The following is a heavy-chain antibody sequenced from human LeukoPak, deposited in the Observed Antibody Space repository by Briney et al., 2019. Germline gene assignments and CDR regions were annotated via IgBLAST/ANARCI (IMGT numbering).Heavy chain of an antibody. Sequence: GGSLRLSCAASGFTFSDYWMHWVRQAPGKGLEWVANIKQDGSEKYYVDSVKGRLTISRDNAKNSLYLQMNSLRAEDTAVYYCARGGELDPFDYWGQGTLVTVSS. J-gene: IGHJ4*02. D-gene: IGHD1-26*01. V-gene: IGHV3-7*01. CDR2: IKQDGSEK. CDR1: GFTFSDYW. CDR3: ARGGELDPFDY.